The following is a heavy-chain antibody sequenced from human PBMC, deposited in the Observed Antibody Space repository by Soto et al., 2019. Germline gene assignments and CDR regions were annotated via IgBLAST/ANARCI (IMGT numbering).Heavy chain of an antibody. CDR3: ARVIATTVNWFDP. Sequence: SETLSLTCAVSGVSLSSSNWWSWVRQPPGKGLEWIGEIYNSGNTNYNPSLKSRVTISVDKSKNQFSLKLSSVTAADTAVYYCARVIATTVNWFDPWGQGTLVTVSS. CDR1: GVSLSSSNW. V-gene: IGHV4-4*02. J-gene: IGHJ5*02. CDR2: IYNSGNT. D-gene: IGHD6-13*01.